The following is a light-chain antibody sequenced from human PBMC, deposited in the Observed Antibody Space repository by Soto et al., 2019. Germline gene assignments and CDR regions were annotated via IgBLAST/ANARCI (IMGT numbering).Light chain of an antibody. J-gene: IGKJ1*01. Sequence: DIQMTQSPSSLSTSVGDRVTITCRASQYIGTYLNWYQQKPGEAPKLLMSSASSLQSGVPSTFSGSGSGTDFTLTISRLQPGDFATYYCQQRFTIPGTFGQGNRVESK. CDR2: SAS. CDR1: QYIGTY. V-gene: IGKV1-39*01. CDR3: QQRFTIPGT.